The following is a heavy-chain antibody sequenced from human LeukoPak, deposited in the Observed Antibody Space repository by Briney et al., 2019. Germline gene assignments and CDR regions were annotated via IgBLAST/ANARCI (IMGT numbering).Heavy chain of an antibody. CDR1: EYTFTDNF. CDR2: INPNSGGT. J-gene: IGHJ4*02. CDR3: AAARLTGYHFAIY. D-gene: IGHD3-9*01. V-gene: IGHV1-2*02. Sequence: ASVKVSCKASEYTFTDNFMHWVRQVPGQGLEWMGWINPNSGGTNFAQKFQGRVTLTRDTSISSAYMELSRVRSDDTAVYYCAAARLTGYHFAIYWGQGTLVTVSS.